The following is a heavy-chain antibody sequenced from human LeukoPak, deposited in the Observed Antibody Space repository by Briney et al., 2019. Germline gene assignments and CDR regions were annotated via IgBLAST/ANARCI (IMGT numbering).Heavy chain of an antibody. CDR1: GGSFSGYY. Sequence: SETLSLTCAVYGGSFSGYYWSWIRQPPGKGLEWIGEINHSGSTNYNPSLKSRVTISVDTSKNQFSLKLSPVTAADTAVYYCARGPKITIFGVVITPFDYWGQGTLVTVSS. D-gene: IGHD3-3*01. CDR3: ARGPKITIFGVVITPFDY. J-gene: IGHJ4*02. V-gene: IGHV4-34*01. CDR2: INHSGST.